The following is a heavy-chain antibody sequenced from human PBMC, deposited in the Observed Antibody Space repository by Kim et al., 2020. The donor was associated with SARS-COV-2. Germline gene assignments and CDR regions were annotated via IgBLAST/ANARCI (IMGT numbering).Heavy chain of an antibody. CDR2: ISSSSSYI. Sequence: GGSLRLSCAASGFTFSSYSMNWVRQAPGKGLEWVSSISSSSSYIYYADSVKGRFTISRDNAKNSLYLQMNSLRAEDTAVYYCARLNMVRGVIKGSWYFDLWGRGTLVTVSS. CDR1: GFTFSSYS. D-gene: IGHD3-10*01. V-gene: IGHV3-21*01. J-gene: IGHJ2*01. CDR3: ARLNMVRGVIKGSWYFDL.